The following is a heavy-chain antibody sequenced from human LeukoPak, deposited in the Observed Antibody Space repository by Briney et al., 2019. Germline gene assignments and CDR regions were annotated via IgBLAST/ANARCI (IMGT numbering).Heavy chain of an antibody. Sequence: PGGSLRLSCAASGFTFSSYAMSWVRQAPGKGLEWVSAISGSGGSTYYADSVKGRFTIPRDNSKNTLYLQMNSLRAEETAVYYCAKDHPKWTSGGYCSSPSCYGGIAAAPYWGQGTLVTVSS. CDR1: GFTFSSYA. CDR3: AKDHPKWTSGGYCSSPSCYGGIAAAPY. CDR2: ISGSGGST. D-gene: IGHD2-2*01. V-gene: IGHV3-23*01. J-gene: IGHJ4*02.